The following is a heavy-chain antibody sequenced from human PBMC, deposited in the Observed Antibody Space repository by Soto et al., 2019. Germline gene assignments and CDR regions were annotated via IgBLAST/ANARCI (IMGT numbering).Heavy chain of an antibody. J-gene: IGHJ4*02. Sequence: SLRLSCAASGFTFSNYGMHWVRQAPGKGLEWVAFIWYDGSNKFYADSVKGRFTISRDNSKNTLYLQMNSLRAEDTAVYYCARDLAPYCGGDCKIDYWGQGTLVTV. V-gene: IGHV3-33*01. CDR2: IWYDGSNK. CDR3: ARDLAPYCGGDCKIDY. CDR1: GFTFSNYG. D-gene: IGHD2-21*02.